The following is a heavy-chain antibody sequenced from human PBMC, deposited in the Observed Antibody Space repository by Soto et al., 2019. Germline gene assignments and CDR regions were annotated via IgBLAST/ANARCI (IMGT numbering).Heavy chain of an antibody. CDR3: ARGLAVVPDYYYGMDV. J-gene: IGHJ6*02. V-gene: IGHV1-46*01. CDR2: INPSGGST. D-gene: IGHD2-21*01. Sequence: GASVKVSCKASGYTFTSYYMHWVRQAPGQGLEWMGIINPSGGSTSYAQKFQGRVTMTRDTSTSTVYMELSSLRSEDTAVYYCARGLAVVPDYYYGMDVWGQGTTVTV. CDR1: GYTFTSYY.